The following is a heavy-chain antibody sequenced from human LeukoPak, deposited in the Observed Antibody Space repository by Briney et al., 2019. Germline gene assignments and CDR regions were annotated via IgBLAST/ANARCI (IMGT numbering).Heavy chain of an antibody. CDR2: ISYDGSNK. CDR1: GFTSSSYA. D-gene: IGHD1-1*01. V-gene: IGHV3-30*04. CDR3: ATYVNWVAGDD. Sequence: GGSLRLSCAASGFTSSSYAMHWVRQAPGKGLEWVAVISYDGSNKYYADSVKGRFTISRDNSKNTLYLQMNSLRAEDTAVYYCATYVNWVAGDDWGQGTTVTVSS. J-gene: IGHJ6*02.